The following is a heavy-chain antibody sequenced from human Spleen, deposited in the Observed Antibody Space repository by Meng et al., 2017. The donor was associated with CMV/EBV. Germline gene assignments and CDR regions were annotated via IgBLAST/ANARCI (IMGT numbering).Heavy chain of an antibody. CDR1: GFTFDDFA. J-gene: IGHJ6*02. Sequence: SLKISCTASGFTFDDFAMHWVRQTPGEGLEWVSGIIWRTGRIDYADSVKGRFTLSRDNARNSLYLHMNSLRTEDTGFYYCVKDLHPGGADVWGQGTTVTVSS. CDR2: IIWRTGRI. CDR3: VKDLHPGGADV. V-gene: IGHV3-9*01. D-gene: IGHD3-10*01.